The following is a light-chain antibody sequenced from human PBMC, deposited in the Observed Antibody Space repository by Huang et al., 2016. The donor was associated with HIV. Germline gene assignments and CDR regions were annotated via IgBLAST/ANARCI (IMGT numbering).Light chain of an antibody. CDR3: QQYNNWPPGT. CDR2: GAS. Sequence: EIVMTQSPATLSVSPGERATLSCRASQSVSSNLVWYQQRPGQAPRLLIYGASTRATGSPARFSGSGSGTEFTLTISSLQSEDFAVYYCQQYNNWPPGTFGQGTKVEIK. CDR1: QSVSSN. J-gene: IGKJ1*01. V-gene: IGKV3-15*01.